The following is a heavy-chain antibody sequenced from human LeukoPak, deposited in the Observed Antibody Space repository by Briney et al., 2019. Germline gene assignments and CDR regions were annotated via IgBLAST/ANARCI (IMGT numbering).Heavy chain of an antibody. CDR1: GGSFSGYY. J-gene: IGHJ4*02. CDR2: INHSGST. CDR3: ARGSPLSEQ. V-gene: IGHV4-34*01. D-gene: IGHD1/OR15-1a*01. Sequence: SETLSLTCAVYGGSFSGYYWSWIRQPPGKGLEWIGEINHSGSTNYNPSLKSRVTISVDTSKNQFSLKLSSVTAADTAVYYCARGSPLSEQWRQGTLVTVSS.